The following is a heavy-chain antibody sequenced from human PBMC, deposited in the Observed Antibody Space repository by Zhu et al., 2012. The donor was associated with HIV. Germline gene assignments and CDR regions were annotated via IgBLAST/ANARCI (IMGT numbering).Heavy chain of an antibody. D-gene: IGHD5-18*01. V-gene: IGHV4-39*07. CDR2: IYYSGST. Sequence: QVQLQESGPGLVKPSETLSLTCTVSGGSISSSSYYWGWIRQPPGKGLEWIGSIYYSGSTYYNPSLKSRVTISVDTSKNQFSLKLSSVTAADTAVYYCARTRGYSYGPPIDYWGQGTLVTVSS. CDR3: ARTRGYSYGPPIDY. CDR1: GGSISSSSYY. J-gene: IGHJ4*02.